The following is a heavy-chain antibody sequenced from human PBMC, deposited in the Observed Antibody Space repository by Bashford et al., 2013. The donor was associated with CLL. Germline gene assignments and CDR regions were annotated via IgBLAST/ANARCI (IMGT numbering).Heavy chain of an antibody. CDR3: ARGITVTTFFDWFDP. CDR1: GFTFSSYW. D-gene: IGHD4-11*01. Sequence: GSLRLSCAASGFTFSSYWMHWVRQAPGKGLVWVSRINSDGSSTSYADSVKGRFAISRDNAKNSLYLQMSSLRAEDTAVYYCARGITVTTFFDWFDPWGQGTLVTVSS. CDR2: INSDGSST. V-gene: IGHV3-74*01. J-gene: IGHJ5*02.